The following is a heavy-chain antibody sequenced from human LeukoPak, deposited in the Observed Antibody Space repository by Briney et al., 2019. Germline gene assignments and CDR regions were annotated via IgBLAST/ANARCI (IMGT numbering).Heavy chain of an antibody. J-gene: IGHJ4*02. CDR1: GGRFSSSA. Sequence: SVKVSCKASGGRFSSSALSWVRQAPGQGLEWMGRIIPVLDRADYAQTFQDRLKITADKSTGTAYMDLNSLRSEDTAVYYCATDPTGGDTYDGFDYWGQGTLVTVSS. D-gene: IGHD5-18*01. V-gene: IGHV1-69*04. CDR2: IIPVLDRA. CDR3: ATDPTGGDTYDGFDY.